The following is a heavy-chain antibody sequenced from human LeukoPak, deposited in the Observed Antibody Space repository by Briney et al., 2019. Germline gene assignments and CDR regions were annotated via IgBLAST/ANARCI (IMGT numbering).Heavy chain of an antibody. CDR2: ISPDGSTT. J-gene: IGHJ4*02. CDR3: TRDFDFSSAI. Sequence: PGGSLRLSCAASGFTFSSYWMHWVRQAPGKGLVWVSRISPDGSTTGLADSVKGRFTTSRDNAKNTLFLQMNSLRAEDTAVYYCTRDFDFSSAIWGQGTLVTVSS. D-gene: IGHD3-3*01. CDR1: GFTFSSYW. V-gene: IGHV3-74*01.